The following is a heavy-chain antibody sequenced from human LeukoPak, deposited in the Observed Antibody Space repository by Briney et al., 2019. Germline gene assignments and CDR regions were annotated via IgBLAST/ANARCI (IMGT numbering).Heavy chain of an antibody. CDR3: ANRDYGGNPGV. J-gene: IGHJ6*02. V-gene: IGHV3-30*18. Sequence: PGGSLRLSRATSGFTFSSYDMHWVRQTPGKGLEWVALISYDGSDKYYADSVKGRFTISRDNSKNTLYLQMNSLRAEDTAVYYCANRDYGGNPGVWGQGTTVTVSS. D-gene: IGHD4-23*01. CDR1: GFTFSSYD. CDR2: ISYDGSDK.